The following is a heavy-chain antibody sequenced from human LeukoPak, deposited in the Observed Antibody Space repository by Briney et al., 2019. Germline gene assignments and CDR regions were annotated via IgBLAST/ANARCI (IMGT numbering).Heavy chain of an antibody. J-gene: IGHJ4*02. V-gene: IGHV4-59*01. CDR2: IYYSGST. Sequence: PSETLSLTCSVSGGSISNYYWSWIRQPPGKRLEWIGYIYYSGSTNYNPSLKSRVTISVDTSKNQFSLKLSSVTAADTAVYYCARGGGYGDLYFDCWGQGTLVTVSS. CDR1: GGSISNYY. D-gene: IGHD4-17*01. CDR3: ARGGGYGDLYFDC.